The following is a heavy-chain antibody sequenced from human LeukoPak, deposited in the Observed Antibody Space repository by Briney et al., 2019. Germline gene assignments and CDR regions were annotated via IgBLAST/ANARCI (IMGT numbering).Heavy chain of an antibody. CDR2: ISSSSSYI. CDR3: ASHYTYCSGGSCYYYYYGMDV. CDR1: GFTFSSYS. J-gene: IGHJ6*04. V-gene: IGHV3-21*01. Sequence: PGGSLRLSCAASGFTFSSYSMSWVRQAPGKGLEWVSSISSSSSYIYYADSVKGRFTISRDNAKNSLYLKMNSLRAEDTAVYYCASHYTYCSGGSCYYYYYGMDVWGKGTTVTVSS. D-gene: IGHD2-15*01.